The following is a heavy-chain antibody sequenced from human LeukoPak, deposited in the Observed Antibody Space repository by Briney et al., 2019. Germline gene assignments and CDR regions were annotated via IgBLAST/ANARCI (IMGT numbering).Heavy chain of an antibody. D-gene: IGHD4-17*01. Sequence: ASVKVSCKASGYTFTGYYMHWVRQAPGQGLEWMGLINPNSGGTNYAQKFQGRVTMTRDTSTSTVYMELSSLRSEDTAVYYCARLTPDYGDSIDYWGQGTLVTVSS. CDR1: GYTFTGYY. V-gene: IGHV1-2*02. CDR3: ARLTPDYGDSIDY. CDR2: INPNSGGT. J-gene: IGHJ4*02.